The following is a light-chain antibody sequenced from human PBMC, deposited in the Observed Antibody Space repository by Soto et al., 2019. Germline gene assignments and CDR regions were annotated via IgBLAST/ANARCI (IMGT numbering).Light chain of an antibody. CDR2: AAS. V-gene: IGKV1-39*01. J-gene: IGKJ1*01. CDR1: QSVGNF. CDR3: QQSFTTWT. Sequence: DTQMTQSPSSLSASVGDRVTITCRASQSVGNFLNWYQQKPGLPPKYLIYAASNLQSGVPSRFSGRGSGTDFTLTISHLQPEDFATYYCQQSFTTWTFGQGTEVEVK.